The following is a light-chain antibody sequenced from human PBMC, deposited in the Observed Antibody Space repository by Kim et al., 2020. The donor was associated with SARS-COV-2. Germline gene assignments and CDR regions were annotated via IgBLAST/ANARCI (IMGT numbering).Light chain of an antibody. CDR3: SSYAGSNNLV. Sequence: SVTISCTGTSRDVGGYNYVSWYQQHPGKAPKLMIYEVSKRPSGVPDRFSGSKSGNTASLTVSGLQAEDEADYYCSSYAGSNNLVFGGGTQLTVL. CDR1: SRDVGGYNY. CDR2: EVS. V-gene: IGLV2-8*01. J-gene: IGLJ2*01.